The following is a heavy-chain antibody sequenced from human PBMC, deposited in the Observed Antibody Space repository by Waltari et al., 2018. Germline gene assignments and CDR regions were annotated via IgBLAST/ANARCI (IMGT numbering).Heavy chain of an antibody. CDR3: ATALGGGISASRPFHF. V-gene: IGHV1-69-2*01. CDR2: LEPEDGQA. J-gene: IGHJ3*01. Sequence: EVQMLQSGAEVKKPGTPVKISCKVSGYTFTDTYIHWIKQAPGKGLQWMGLLEPEDGQAIYAQKFQGRVTMTADTSIHTAYMELTSLTSEDTAFYYCATALGGGISASRPFHFWGQGTMITVSS. CDR1: GYTFTDTY. D-gene: IGHD3-10*01.